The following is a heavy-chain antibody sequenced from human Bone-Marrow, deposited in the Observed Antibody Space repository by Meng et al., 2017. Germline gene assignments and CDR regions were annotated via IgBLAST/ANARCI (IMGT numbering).Heavy chain of an antibody. D-gene: IGHD3-16*02. J-gene: IGHJ4*02. CDR1: GFTFSSYS. V-gene: IGHV3-21*01. CDR2: ISSSSSYI. Sequence: GESLKISCAASGFTFSSYSMNWVRQAPGKGLEWVSSISSSSSYIYYADSVKGRFTISRDNAKNSLYLQMNSLRAEDTAVYYCARGLGLRCGELSSYYFDYWGQGTLVTVSS. CDR3: ARGLGLRCGELSSYYFDY.